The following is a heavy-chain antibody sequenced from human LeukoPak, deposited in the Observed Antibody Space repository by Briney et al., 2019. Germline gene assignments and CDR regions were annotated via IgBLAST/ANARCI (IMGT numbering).Heavy chain of an antibody. Sequence: GGCLRLSCAASGFTFSSYWMLWVRQAPGKGLVWVSRINSDGSDTTYADSVKGRFTISRDNAKNTLYLQMNGLRAEDTAVYYCARDVRYGDYVVDYWGQGTLVTVSS. CDR3: ARDVRYGDYVVDY. CDR2: INSDGSDT. V-gene: IGHV3-74*03. J-gene: IGHJ4*02. CDR1: GFTFSSYW. D-gene: IGHD4-17*01.